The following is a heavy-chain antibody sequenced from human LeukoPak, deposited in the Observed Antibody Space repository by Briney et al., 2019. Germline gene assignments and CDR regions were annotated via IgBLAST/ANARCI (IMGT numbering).Heavy chain of an antibody. CDR3: ARDPGLSGYYFDF. V-gene: IGHV3-48*01. Sequence: PGGSLRLSCAASGFTFSLYSMNWVRQAPGKGLEWVSYISSSSTTISYAASVKGRFTISRDNAKKSLYLQMNSLRAEDTAVYYCARDPGLSGYYFDFWGQGTLVTVSS. J-gene: IGHJ4*02. CDR2: ISSSSTTI. D-gene: IGHD3-22*01. CDR1: GFTFSLYS.